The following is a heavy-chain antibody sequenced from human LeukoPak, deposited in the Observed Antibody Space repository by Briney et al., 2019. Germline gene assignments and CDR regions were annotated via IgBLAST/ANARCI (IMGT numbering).Heavy chain of an antibody. CDR2: INPNSGGT. J-gene: IGHJ4*02. CDR3: ADEPTPYPRGYSGSILDH. Sequence: ASVKVSCKASGYTFTSYGISWVRQAPGQGLEWMGWINPNSGGTNYAQKFQGRVTMTRDTSISTAYMELSRLRSDDTAVYYFADEPTPYPRGYSGSILDHWGQGTLVTVFS. D-gene: IGHD5-12*01. V-gene: IGHV1-2*02. CDR1: GYTFTSYG.